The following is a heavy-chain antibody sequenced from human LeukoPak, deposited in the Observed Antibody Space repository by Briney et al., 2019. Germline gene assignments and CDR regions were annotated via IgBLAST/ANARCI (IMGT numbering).Heavy chain of an antibody. Sequence: GESLKISCKGSGYSFTNYWIGWVRQMPGKGLEWMGITYPGDSDTRYSPSFQGQVTISADKSISTAYLQWSSLKASDTAIYYCAGAGGWGYDTSRYFYYWGQGTRVTVSS. CDR1: GYSFTNYW. CDR3: AGAGGWGYDTSRYFYY. V-gene: IGHV5-51*01. J-gene: IGHJ4*02. CDR2: TYPGDSDT. D-gene: IGHD3-22*01.